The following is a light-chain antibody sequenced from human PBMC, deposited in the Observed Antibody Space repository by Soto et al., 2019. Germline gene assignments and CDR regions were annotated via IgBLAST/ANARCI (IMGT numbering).Light chain of an antibody. J-gene: IGLJ1*01. CDR1: SCDLGGYTF. Sequence: QSALTQPPSASGAPGQTVTISCTGTSCDLGGYTFVPWYQQLPGKAPKLVIFGITNRPSGVPDRFSGPKSGTSASLTITGLQAEDEADYYCRSYDNSTNYYVFGSGTKLTVL. CDR3: RSYDNSTNYYV. V-gene: IGLV1-40*01. CDR2: GIT.